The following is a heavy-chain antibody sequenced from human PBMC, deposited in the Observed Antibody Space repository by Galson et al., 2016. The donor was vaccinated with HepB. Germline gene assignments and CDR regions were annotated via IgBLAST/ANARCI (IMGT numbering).Heavy chain of an antibody. J-gene: IGHJ6*02. CDR1: GGSVSSGNYY. CDR2: VDDSGSP. V-gene: IGHV4-61*01. D-gene: IGHD1-26*01. CDR3: ARGPWGLYGMDV. Sequence: LSLTCTVSGGSVSSGNYYWSWIRQSPGKGLEWIGYVDDSGSPSNNPSLESRVTISVDTSKNQFSLKLNSVTAADTAVYYCARGPWGLYGMDVWGQGTTVTVSS.